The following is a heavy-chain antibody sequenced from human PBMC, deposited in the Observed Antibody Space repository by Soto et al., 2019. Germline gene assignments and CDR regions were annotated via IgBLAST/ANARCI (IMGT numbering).Heavy chain of an antibody. D-gene: IGHD6-13*01. CDR3: AIHPYSSCWYS. V-gene: IGHV3-7*02. J-gene: IGHJ4*02. Sequence: EVQLVESGGGLVQPGGSLRLSCAASGFTFSSYWMSWVRQAPGKGLEWVANIKQDGSEKYYVDSVKGRFTISRDNAKNSLYLQMNSLRAEDTAVDYCAIHPYSSCWYSWGQGTLVTVSS. CDR2: IKQDGSEK. CDR1: GFTFSSYW.